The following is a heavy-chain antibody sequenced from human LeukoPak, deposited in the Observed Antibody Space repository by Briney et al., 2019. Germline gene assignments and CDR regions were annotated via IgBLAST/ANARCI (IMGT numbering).Heavy chain of an antibody. CDR2: IWYDASNK. CDR3: VRGVGVSRFNYFDP. J-gene: IGHJ5*02. V-gene: IGHV3-33*08. Sequence: AGGSLRLSCAASGFTFSSFGMHWVRQAPGKGLEWVAVIWYDASNKYYADSVKGRFTISRDNSKNTLFLQMNGLRDDDTAVYYCVRGVGVSRFNYFDPWGQGTLVIVSS. CDR1: GFTFSSFG. D-gene: IGHD6-13*01.